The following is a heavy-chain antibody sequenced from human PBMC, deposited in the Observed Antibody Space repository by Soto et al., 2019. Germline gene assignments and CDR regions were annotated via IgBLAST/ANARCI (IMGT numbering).Heavy chain of an antibody. D-gene: IGHD1-26*01. Sequence: SETLSLTCTVSGGSISSYYWSWIRQPPWKGLGWIGYIYSSGSTNYNPSLKSRVTISVDTSKNHFSLKLSSVTAADTAVYYCARVYSGICLPYWARATLDNLS. J-gene: IGHJ4*02. CDR1: GGSISSYY. V-gene: IGHV4-59*01. CDR2: IYSSGST. CDR3: ARVYSGICLPY.